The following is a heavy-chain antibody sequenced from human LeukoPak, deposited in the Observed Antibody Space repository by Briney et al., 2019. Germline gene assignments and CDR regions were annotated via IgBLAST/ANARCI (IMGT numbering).Heavy chain of an antibody. J-gene: IGHJ6*03. Sequence: YVDSVKGRFTTSRDNAKNSLYLQMNSLRAEDTAVYYCARKSAGDLYYYMDVWGKGTTVTVSS. V-gene: IGHV3-7*01. CDR3: ARKSAGDLYYYMDV. D-gene: IGHD7-27*01.